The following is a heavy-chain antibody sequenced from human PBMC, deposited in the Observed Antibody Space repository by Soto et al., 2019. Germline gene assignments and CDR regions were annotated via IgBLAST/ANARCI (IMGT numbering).Heavy chain of an antibody. V-gene: IGHV4-31*03. CDR3: ARGSWLGVYFDY. CDR1: GGSISRGGYY. Sequence: QVQLQESGPGLVKPSQTLSLTCTVSGGSISRGGYYWSWIRQHPGKGLEWIGYIYYSGSTYYHPSLKSRVTISVDTSKNQFSLKLSSVTAADTAVYYCARGSWLGVYFDYWGQGTLVTVSS. J-gene: IGHJ4*02. CDR2: IYYSGST. D-gene: IGHD6-19*01.